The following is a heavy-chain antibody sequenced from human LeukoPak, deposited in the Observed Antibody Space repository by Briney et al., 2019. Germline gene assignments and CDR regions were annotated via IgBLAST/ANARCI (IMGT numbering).Heavy chain of an antibody. CDR2: ISGSGGST. CDR3: AKVRMVVVVPAAIDY. J-gene: IGHJ4*02. D-gene: IGHD2-2*01. CDR1: GFTFSSYA. V-gene: IGHV3-23*01. Sequence: GGSLRLSCAASGFTFSSYAMSWVRQAPGKGLEWVSAISGSGGSTYYADSVKGRFTISRDNSKNTLCLQMNSLRAEDTAVYYCAKVRMVVVVPAAIDYWGQGTLVTVSS.